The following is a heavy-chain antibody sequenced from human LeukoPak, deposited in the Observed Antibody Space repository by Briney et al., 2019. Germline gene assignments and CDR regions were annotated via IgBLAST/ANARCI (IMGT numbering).Heavy chain of an antibody. D-gene: IGHD3-22*01. CDR3: AGGGGLLLPHDY. CDR1: GYTFTSYY. V-gene: IGHV1-46*01. CDR2: INPSGGST. J-gene: IGHJ4*02. Sequence: GASVKVSCKASGYTFTSYYMHWVRQAPGQGLEWMGIINPSGGSTSYAQKFQGRVTMTRNTSISTAYMELSSLRSEDTAVYYCAGGGGLLLPHDYWGQGTLVTVSS.